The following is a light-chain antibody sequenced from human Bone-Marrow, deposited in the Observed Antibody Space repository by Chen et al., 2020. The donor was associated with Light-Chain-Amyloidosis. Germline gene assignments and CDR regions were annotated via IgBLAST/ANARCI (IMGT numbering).Light chain of an antibody. J-gene: IGLJ2*01. CDR2: RDT. Sequence: SYELTKPPSVSVSPGQTARITCSGDDLPTKYAYWYQQKPGQAPVLVIHRDTVRPSGISERFSGSSSGTTATLTISGVQAEDEADYHCQSADSSGTYEVIFGGGTKLTVL. CDR3: QSADSSGTYEVI. CDR1: DLPTKY. V-gene: IGLV3-25*03.